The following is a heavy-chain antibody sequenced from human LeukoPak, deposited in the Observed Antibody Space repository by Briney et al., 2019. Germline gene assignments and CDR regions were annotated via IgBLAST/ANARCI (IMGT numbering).Heavy chain of an antibody. Sequence: ASVKVSCKASGYTFTSYYIHWVRQAPGQGLEWMGIIYPSGGTTTKYAQKFQGRVTMTRDTSTSTAYMELTSLRSDDTAVFYCARDLGTCNGGSCYSAPDYWGQGTLVTVSS. CDR1: GYTFTSYY. D-gene: IGHD2-15*01. CDR2: IYPSGGTTT. J-gene: IGHJ4*02. V-gene: IGHV1-46*01. CDR3: ARDLGTCNGGSCYSAPDY.